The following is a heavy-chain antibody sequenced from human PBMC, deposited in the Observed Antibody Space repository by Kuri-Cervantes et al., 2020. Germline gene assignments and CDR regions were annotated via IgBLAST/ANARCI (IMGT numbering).Heavy chain of an antibody. V-gene: IGHV3-33*01. Sequence: GESLKISCAASGFTFSSYGMHWVRQAPGKGLEWVAVIWYGGSNKYYADSVKGRFTISRDNAKNSLYLQMNSLRDEDTAVYYCASVYSYGYIPLWGQGTLVTVSS. CDR2: IWYGGSNK. D-gene: IGHD5-18*01. J-gene: IGHJ4*02. CDR1: GFTFSSYG. CDR3: ASVYSYGYIPL.